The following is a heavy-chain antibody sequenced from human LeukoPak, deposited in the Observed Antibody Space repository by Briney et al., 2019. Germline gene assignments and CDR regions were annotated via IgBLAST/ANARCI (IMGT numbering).Heavy chain of an antibody. CDR3: ARVLRYYYGMDV. CDR1: GYSFSSYD. V-gene: IGHV1-8*01. CDR2: MNPNSGNT. D-gene: IGHD2-15*01. J-gene: IGHJ6*02. Sequence: ASVKVSCKASGYSFSSYDISWVPQATGQGLEWMGWMNPNSGNTGYAQKFQGRVTMTRNNSINTAYMELSGLRSEDTAVYFCARVLRYYYGMDVWGQGAAVTVSS.